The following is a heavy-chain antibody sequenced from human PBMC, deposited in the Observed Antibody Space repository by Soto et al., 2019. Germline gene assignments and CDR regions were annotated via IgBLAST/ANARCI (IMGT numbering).Heavy chain of an antibody. CDR1: GYSVSSGYY. V-gene: IGHV4-38-2*01. Sequence: SETLSLTCAVSGYSVSSGYYWGWIRPPAEKGLEWLGSIFHSGNTYNNPALKGRVTMSVDTSKNQFSLRLSSVTAADTAIYYCARLLYDSRGYYYFDYWGQGTLVTVSS. D-gene: IGHD3-22*01. J-gene: IGHJ4*02. CDR2: IFHSGNT. CDR3: ARLLYDSRGYYYFDY.